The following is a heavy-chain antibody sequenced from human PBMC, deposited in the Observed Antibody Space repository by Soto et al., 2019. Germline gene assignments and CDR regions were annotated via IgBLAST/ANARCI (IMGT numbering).Heavy chain of an antibody. D-gene: IGHD3-16*01. CDR2: ISGSGDST. J-gene: IGHJ4*02. Sequence: PGGSLRLSCGASGFTFSSHAMTWVRQAPGKGLDWVSAISGSGDSTYYADSVKGRFTISRDNSKNTMFLQINSLRAEDTAVYYCAKLPSATLRPGGSTPLDYWGQGTLVTVSS. CDR1: GFTFSSHA. CDR3: AKLPSATLRPGGSTPLDY. V-gene: IGHV3-23*01.